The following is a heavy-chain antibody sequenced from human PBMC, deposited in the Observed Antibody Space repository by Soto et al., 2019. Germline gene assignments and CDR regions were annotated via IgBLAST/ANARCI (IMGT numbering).Heavy chain of an antibody. CDR2: IKSKIDGGTT. CDR1: GFAFRTSW. J-gene: IGHJ4*02. D-gene: IGHD3-22*01. Sequence: EVQLVESGGGLVNLGGSLRLSCSASGFAFRTSWMSWVRQAPGKGLEWVGRIKSKIDGGTTDYAAPVKGRFSISRDDAENTLFLQMNSLKSEDTGVYYCTTDDRNPVDYWGQGTLVTVSS. V-gene: IGHV3-15*01. CDR3: TTDDRNPVDY.